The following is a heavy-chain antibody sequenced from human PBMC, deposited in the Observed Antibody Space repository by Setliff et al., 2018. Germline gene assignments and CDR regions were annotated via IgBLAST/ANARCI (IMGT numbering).Heavy chain of an antibody. D-gene: IGHD3-16*01. V-gene: IGHV3-74*01. Sequence: GWSLRLSCVTSGFTSSLSWMSWVRQLPGKGLEWVSRIAPDADRPAYANSVKGRFTISRDNAKNTLYLQMDRLRVEDTGVYFCAGGMRTFGGVLDYWGRGAQVTVSS. J-gene: IGHJ4*02. CDR1: GFTSSLSW. CDR3: AGGMRTFGGVLDY. CDR2: IAPDADRP.